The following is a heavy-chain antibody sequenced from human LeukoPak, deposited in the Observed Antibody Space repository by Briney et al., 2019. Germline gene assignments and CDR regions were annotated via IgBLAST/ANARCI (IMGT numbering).Heavy chain of an antibody. Sequence: ASVKVSCKASGYTFTSFDFNWVRQATGQGLEWMGWMKSNNGHTGYAQKFQGRVTMTRDTSISTAYMELSSLRSEDTAVYYCATGSYYDSSGYLTNWFDPWGQGTLVTVSS. D-gene: IGHD3-22*01. CDR2: MKSNNGHT. J-gene: IGHJ5*02. V-gene: IGHV1-8*01. CDR1: GYTFTSFD. CDR3: ATGSYYDSSGYLTNWFDP.